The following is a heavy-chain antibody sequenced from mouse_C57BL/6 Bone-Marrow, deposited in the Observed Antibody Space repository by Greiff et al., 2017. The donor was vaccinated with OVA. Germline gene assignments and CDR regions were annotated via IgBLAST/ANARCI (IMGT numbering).Heavy chain of an antibody. D-gene: IGHD1-1*01. Sequence: EVQLHQSGAELVRPGASVSLSCTASGFNIKDDYLHWVKQRPEQGLEWLGWIDPENGDTEYASKFQGKATITADTSSNTAYLQLSSLTSEDSAVYYCTPLYGSTNYWGQGTTLTVSS. CDR1: GFNIKDDY. CDR2: IDPENGDT. CDR3: TPLYGSTNY. V-gene: IGHV14-4*01. J-gene: IGHJ2*01.